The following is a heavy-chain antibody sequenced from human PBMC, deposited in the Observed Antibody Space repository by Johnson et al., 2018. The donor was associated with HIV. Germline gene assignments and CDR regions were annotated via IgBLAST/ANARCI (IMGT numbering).Heavy chain of an antibody. CDR3: ARDRAIVVAYDAFDI. CDR1: GFTFSSYG. D-gene: IGHD3-22*01. J-gene: IGHJ3*02. Sequence: QVLLVESGGGVVQPGRSLRVSCAASGFTFSSYGMHWVRQAPGKGLEWVAVTSNDGSNKYYADSVKGRFTISRDNSKNTLYLQMNSLRPEDTAVYYCARDRAIVVAYDAFDIWGQGTMVTVSS. CDR2: TSNDGSNK. V-gene: IGHV3-30*03.